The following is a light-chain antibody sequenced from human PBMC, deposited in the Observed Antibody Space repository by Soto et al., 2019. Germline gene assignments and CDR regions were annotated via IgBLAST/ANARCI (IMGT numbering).Light chain of an antibody. CDR3: RQDGSTPPT. CDR1: ESVSNDH. V-gene: IGKV3-20*01. J-gene: IGKJ1*01. Sequence: EIVLTQSPGTLSLSPGERATLSCRASESVSNDHLAWYQRKPGQAPRLLIYGAYYRATDIPYRFSGSGSGTDFPLTIARLGAEEFAVYICRQDGSTPPTCGLGTKVEI. CDR2: GAY.